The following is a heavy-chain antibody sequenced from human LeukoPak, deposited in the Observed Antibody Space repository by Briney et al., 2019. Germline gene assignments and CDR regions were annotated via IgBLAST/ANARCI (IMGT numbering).Heavy chain of an antibody. D-gene: IGHD3-9*01. Sequence: GGSLRLSCAASGFTFSSYEMNWVRQAPGKGLEWVSAISGSGGSTYYADSVKGRFTISRDNSKNTLDLQMNSLRAEDTAVYYCAKDDAWLRYQYWGQGTLVTVSS. CDR3: AKDDAWLRYQY. CDR2: ISGSGGST. CDR1: GFTFSSYE. J-gene: IGHJ4*02. V-gene: IGHV3-23*01.